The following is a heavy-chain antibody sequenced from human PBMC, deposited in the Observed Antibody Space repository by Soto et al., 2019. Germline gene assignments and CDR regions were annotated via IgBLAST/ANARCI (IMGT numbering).Heavy chain of an antibody. V-gene: IGHV4-30-4*01. CDR2: IYYSGSI. CDR3: ARVRRFLEWPSRYYYYGMDV. D-gene: IGHD3-3*01. J-gene: IGHJ6*02. Sequence: QVQLQESGPGLVKPSQTLSLTCTVSGGSISSGDYYWSWIRQPPGKGLEWIGYIYYSGSIYYNPSLKSRVTISVDTSKNQFSLKLSSVTAADTAVYYCARVRRFLEWPSRYYYYGMDVWGQGTTVTVSS. CDR1: GGSISSGDYY.